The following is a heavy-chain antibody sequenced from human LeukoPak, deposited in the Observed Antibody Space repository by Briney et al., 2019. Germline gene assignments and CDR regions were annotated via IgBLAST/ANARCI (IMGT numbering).Heavy chain of an antibody. CDR1: GFTVSSNY. V-gene: IGHV3-53*01. J-gene: IGHJ4*02. Sequence: GGSLRLSCAAPGFTVSSNYMSWVRQPPGKGLEWVSVIYSGGSTYYADSVKGRFTISRDNAKDTLYLQMNSLRPEDTAVYYCARDGGDSSGYYWGLGYWGQGTLVTVSS. CDR2: IYSGGST. CDR3: ARDGGDSSGYYWGLGY. D-gene: IGHD3-22*01.